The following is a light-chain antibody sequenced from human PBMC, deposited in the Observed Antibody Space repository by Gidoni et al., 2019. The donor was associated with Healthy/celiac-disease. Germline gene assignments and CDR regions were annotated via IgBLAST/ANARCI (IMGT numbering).Light chain of an antibody. Sequence: DIQMTQSPSTLSASVGDRVTSTCRASQSISIWLAWYQQKPEKATKLLIDTASSLESGVPSRFSGSGSGTEFTLTISSQQPDDFATYYCQQYNSYARTFGQGTKVEIK. CDR2: TAS. CDR1: QSISIW. J-gene: IGKJ1*01. CDR3: QQYNSYART. V-gene: IGKV1-5*03.